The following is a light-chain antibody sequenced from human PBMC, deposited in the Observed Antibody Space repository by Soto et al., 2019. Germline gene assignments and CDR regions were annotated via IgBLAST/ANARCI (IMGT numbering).Light chain of an antibody. V-gene: IGLV2-14*01. CDR2: EVA. J-gene: IGLJ1*01. Sequence: SALAQPASVSGSPGQSITIPCTGTSSDGGDYKYVSWYQHHPGTAPKLIIYEVANRPSGVSVRFSGSKSGNTASLTISGLLPEDEADYYCSSYTTTSTVFGPGTKVTVL. CDR1: SSDGGDYKY. CDR3: SSYTTTSTV.